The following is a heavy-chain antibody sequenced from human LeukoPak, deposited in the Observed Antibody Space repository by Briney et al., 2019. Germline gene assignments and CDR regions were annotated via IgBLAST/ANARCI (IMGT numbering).Heavy chain of an antibody. CDR3: ARDLRDSSGYSAPPFDY. CDR2: ISSSSSYI. J-gene: IGHJ4*02. CDR1: GFTFSSYA. Sequence: GGSLRLSCAASGFTFSSYAMSWVRQAPGKGLEWVSSISSSSSYIYYADSVKGRFTISRDNAKNSLYLQMNSLRAEDTAVYYCARDLRDSSGYSAPPFDYWGQGTLVTVSS. D-gene: IGHD3-22*01. V-gene: IGHV3-21*01.